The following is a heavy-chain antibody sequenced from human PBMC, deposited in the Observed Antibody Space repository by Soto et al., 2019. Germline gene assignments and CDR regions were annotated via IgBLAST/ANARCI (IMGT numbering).Heavy chain of an antibody. V-gene: IGHV1-69*18. Sequence: VQMVQSGAEVKEPGSSVKVSCTNSGDTFSHYVMSWVRQAPGQGLEWLGSLAPISGSPNYAERFEGRLTISADAGTSTMYMELRSLKYDDTSVYYCARIGVVRRRWGQVTMVTVSS. D-gene: IGHD2-15*01. CDR3: ARIGVVRRR. CDR1: GDTFSHYV. CDR2: LAPISGSP. J-gene: IGHJ3*01.